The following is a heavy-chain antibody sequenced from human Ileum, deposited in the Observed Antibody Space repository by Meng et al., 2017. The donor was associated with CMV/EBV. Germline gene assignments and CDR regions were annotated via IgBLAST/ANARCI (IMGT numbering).Heavy chain of an antibody. CDR1: GYPFTAYT. J-gene: IGHJ4*02. CDR2: INTNSGDT. V-gene: IGHV1-2*06. CDR3: ARDYWGSDY. D-gene: IGHD3-16*01. Sequence: QVKVVQSGAGVKKPGASVKVACKTSGYPFTAYTIHWARQAPGHGLEWMGRINTNSGDTYYAQKFQGRVTMTRDTSINTAYMELNGLKSDDTAIYYCARDYWGSDYWGQGTLVTVSS.